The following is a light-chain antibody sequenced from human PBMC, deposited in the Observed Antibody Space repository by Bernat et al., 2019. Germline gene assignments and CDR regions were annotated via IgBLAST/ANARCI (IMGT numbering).Light chain of an antibody. CDR2: GAS. CDR1: QDINKY. V-gene: IGKV1-33*01. Sequence: DTQMTQSPSSLSASVGDRVTITCQASQDINKYLNWYQQKPGKAPKLLIYGASSLETGVPSRFGGSGSGTDFTFTISSLQPEAIATYYCQQYDNLPWTFCQGTKVEIK. J-gene: IGKJ1*01. CDR3: QQYDNLPWT.